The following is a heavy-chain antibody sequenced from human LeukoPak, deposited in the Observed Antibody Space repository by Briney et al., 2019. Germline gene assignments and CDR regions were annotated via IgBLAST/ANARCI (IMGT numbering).Heavy chain of an antibody. J-gene: IGHJ4*02. Sequence: GGSLRLSCAASGFTFSSYSMNWVRQAPGKGLEWVSSISSSSSYIYYADSVKGRFTISRDNAKNSLYLQMNSLRAEDTAVYYCARGDSSGYLYYFDYWGQGTLVTVSS. CDR1: GFTFSSYS. CDR2: ISSSSSYI. CDR3: ARGDSSGYLYYFDY. V-gene: IGHV3-21*04. D-gene: IGHD3-22*01.